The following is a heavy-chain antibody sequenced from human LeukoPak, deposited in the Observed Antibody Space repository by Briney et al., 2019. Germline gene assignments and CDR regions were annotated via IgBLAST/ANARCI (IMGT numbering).Heavy chain of an antibody. V-gene: IGHV3-30*14. J-gene: IGHJ4*02. Sequence: HTGGSLRLSCAASGFTFSSYAMHWVRQAPGKGLEWVAVISYDGSNKYYADSVKGRFTISRDNSKNTLYLQMNSLRAEDTAVYYCARGGYYDSSGYYPPSMDYWGQGTLVTVSS. D-gene: IGHD3-22*01. CDR2: ISYDGSNK. CDR1: GFTFSSYA. CDR3: ARGGYYDSSGYYPPSMDY.